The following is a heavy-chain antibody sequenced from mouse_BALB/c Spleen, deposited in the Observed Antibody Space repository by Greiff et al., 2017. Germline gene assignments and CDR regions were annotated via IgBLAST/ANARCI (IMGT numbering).Heavy chain of an antibody. D-gene: IGHD1-1*01. CDR1: GFTFSSYA. V-gene: IGHV5-9-3*01. CDR2: ISSGGSYT. CDR3: ARQEGTVVAEYFDV. Sequence: EVQLVESGGGLVKPGGSLKLSCAASGFTFSSYAMSWVRQTPEKRLEWVATISSGGSYTYYPDSVKGRFTISRDNAKNTLYLQMSSLRSEDTAMYYCARQEGTVVAEYFDVWGAGTTVTVSS. J-gene: IGHJ1*01.